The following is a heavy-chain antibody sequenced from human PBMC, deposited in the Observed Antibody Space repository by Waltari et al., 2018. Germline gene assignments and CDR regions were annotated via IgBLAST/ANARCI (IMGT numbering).Heavy chain of an antibody. D-gene: IGHD2-8*01. CDR1: GFIFSSYA. V-gene: IGHV3-23*01. Sequence: EVQLLESGGGLVQPGGSLRLSCEGSGFIFSSYAMSWVRQAPGGGLEWVSAISGSASASCYADSVKGRFSISRDNSKNTLLLQVNSLRADDTAIYYCAIDLGYFTSWGPGTLVTVSS. CDR3: AIDLGYFTS. CDR2: ISGSASAS. J-gene: IGHJ5*02.